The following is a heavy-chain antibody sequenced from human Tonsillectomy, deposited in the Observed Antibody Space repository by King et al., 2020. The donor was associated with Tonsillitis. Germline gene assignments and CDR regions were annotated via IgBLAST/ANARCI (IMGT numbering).Heavy chain of an antibody. CDR2: IYYSGST. V-gene: IGHV4-39*01. J-gene: IGHJ4*02. D-gene: IGHD2-21*02. CDR1: GGSISSTSYY. Sequence: LQLQESGPGLVKPSETLSLTCTVSGGSISSTSYYWGWIRQPPGKGLEWLGSIYYSGSTYYNPSLKSRVTISVDTSKNQFSLKLSSVTAADTAVYYCARHNFVLVTGTPLTQFDSWGQGTLVTVSS. CDR3: ARHNFVLVTGTPLTQFDS.